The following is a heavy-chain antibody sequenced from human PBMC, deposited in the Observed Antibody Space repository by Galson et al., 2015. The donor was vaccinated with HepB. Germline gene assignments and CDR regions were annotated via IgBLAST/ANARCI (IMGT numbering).Heavy chain of an antibody. Sequence: SLRLSCAASGFTFSSHGMNWVRQAPGKGLEWVATIWVDGTNKFYADSVKGRFTISRDNSKNTFSLQMNSLRADDTAVYYCAREGDPHIYWSALDFWGQGILVTVSS. V-gene: IGHV3-33*01. J-gene: IGHJ4*02. D-gene: IGHD3-3*01. CDR2: IWVDGTNK. CDR3: AREGDPHIYWSALDF. CDR1: GFTFSSHG.